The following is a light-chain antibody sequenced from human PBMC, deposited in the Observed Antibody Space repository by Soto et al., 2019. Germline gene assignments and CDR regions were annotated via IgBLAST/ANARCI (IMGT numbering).Light chain of an antibody. CDR2: EGT. J-gene: IGLJ3*02. CDR1: SSDVVNDLL. CDR3: CSYARGSKA. Sequence: QSALTQPASVSGSPGQSITISCTGTSSDVVNDLLVSWYQQQPGKAPKLMIYEGTKRPAGVSDRFSGSKSGNTASLTISGLQAEDEAYYYCCSYARGSKAFGGGTQLTVL. V-gene: IGLV2-23*01.